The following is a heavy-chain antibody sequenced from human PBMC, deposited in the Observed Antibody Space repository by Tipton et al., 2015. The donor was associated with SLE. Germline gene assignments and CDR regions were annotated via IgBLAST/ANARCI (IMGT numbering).Heavy chain of an antibody. Sequence: SLRLSCASSGFTFSNYWMHWVRQVPGKGLVWVSRINRDGTITNYADSVKGRFTISRDNINNTLFLQLNSLRAEDTAVYYCSRVGGSTWHWGQGSLVTVSS. V-gene: IGHV3-74*01. CDR3: SRVGGSTWH. CDR2: INRDGTIT. J-gene: IGHJ4*02. CDR1: GFTFSNYW. D-gene: IGHD2-15*01.